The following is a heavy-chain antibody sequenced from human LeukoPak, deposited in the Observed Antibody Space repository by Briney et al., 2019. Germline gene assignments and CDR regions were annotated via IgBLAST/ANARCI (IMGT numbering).Heavy chain of an antibody. D-gene: IGHD3-10*01. CDR1: VGSFSGYY. CDR2: INHSGST. Sequence: SETLTLTCAVSVGSFSGYYWSWIRQPPGKGLEWIWAINHSGSTNYNSSLKSRVTISVDTSKNQFSLKLSSVTAADTAVYYCARGYYGSGSHCCHMDVWGKGTTITVS. CDR3: ARGYYGSGSHCCHMDV. J-gene: IGHJ6*03. V-gene: IGHV4-34*01.